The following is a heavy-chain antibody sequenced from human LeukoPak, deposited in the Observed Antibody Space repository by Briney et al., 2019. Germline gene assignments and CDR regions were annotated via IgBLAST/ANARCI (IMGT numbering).Heavy chain of an antibody. J-gene: IGHJ3*02. D-gene: IGHD2-21*02. CDR2: IWYDGSNK. CDR1: GFTFSNHG. CDR3: ARGRRDCSGDCYVAFDI. V-gene: IGHV3-33*01. Sequence: GRSLRLSCATSGFTFSNHGMHWVRQAPGKGPEWVALIWYDGSNKYYGDSVKGRFTISRDNSKNALFLQMNSLRAEDTAVYYCARGRRDCSGDCYVAFDIWGQGTMVTVSS.